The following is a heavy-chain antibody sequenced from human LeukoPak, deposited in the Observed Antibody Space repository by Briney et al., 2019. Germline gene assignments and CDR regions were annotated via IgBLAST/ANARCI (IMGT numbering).Heavy chain of an antibody. CDR1: GASISRYY. V-gene: IGHV4-59*01. J-gene: IGHJ6*03. CDR3: ARIRGWEGSRYYYYYYMDV. D-gene: IGHD1-26*01. Sequence: SETLSLTCTVSGASISRYYWSWIRQPPGKGLEWIGYIYYSGSTSYNPSLKSRVTMSLDTSKTQFSLELTSVTAADTAVYYCARIRGWEGSRYYYYYYMDVWGKGTTVTVSS. CDR2: IYYSGST.